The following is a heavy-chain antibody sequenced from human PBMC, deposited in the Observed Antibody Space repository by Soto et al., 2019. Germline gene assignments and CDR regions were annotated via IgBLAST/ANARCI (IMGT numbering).Heavy chain of an antibody. D-gene: IGHD5-12*01. J-gene: IGHJ6*02. CDR1: GVTFSSYW. CDR2: INSDGSNT. CDR3: ARHVAVATISWGTYGMDV. Sequence: AGCMRISCAAAGVTFSSYWIRWVRQAPVEGLVWVSRINSDGSNTTYADSVKGRFTTSRDNAKNTLFLQMNSLRGEDTAVYYCARHVAVATISWGTYGMDVWGQGTTVTVFS. V-gene: IGHV3-74*01.